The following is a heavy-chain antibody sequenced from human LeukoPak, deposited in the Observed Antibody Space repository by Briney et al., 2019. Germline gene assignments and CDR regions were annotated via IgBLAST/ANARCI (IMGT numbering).Heavy chain of an antibody. J-gene: IGHJ4*02. D-gene: IGHD3-22*01. Sequence: SETLSLTCTVSGGSVSSSSHYWGWIRQPPEKGLEWIGSIYYSGSTSYNPSLKSRFTISVDTSKNQFSLKLRSVTAADTAVYYCARDFSSGYYYFDYWGQGTLVTVSS. CDR3: ARDFSSGYYYFDY. CDR2: IYYSGST. CDR1: GGSVSSSSHY. V-gene: IGHV4-39*07.